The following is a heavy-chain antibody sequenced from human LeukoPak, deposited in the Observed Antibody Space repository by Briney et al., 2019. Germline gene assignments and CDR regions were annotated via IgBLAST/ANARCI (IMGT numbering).Heavy chain of an antibody. CDR3: ANSVPFYYYDSSAPWDY. J-gene: IGHJ4*02. V-gene: IGHV3-9*01. CDR1: GFTFDDYA. D-gene: IGHD3-22*01. CDR2: ISWNSGSI. Sequence: GGPLRLSCAASGFTFDDYAMHWVRQAPGKGLEWVSGISWNSGSIGYADSVKGRFTISRDNAKNSLYLQMNSLRAEDTAVYYCANSVPFYYYDSSAPWDYWGQGTLVTVSS.